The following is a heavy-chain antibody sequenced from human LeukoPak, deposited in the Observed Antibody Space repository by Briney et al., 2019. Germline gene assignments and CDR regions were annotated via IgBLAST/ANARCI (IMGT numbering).Heavy chain of an antibody. CDR1: GGPFGVYY. Sequence: PSETLSLTCAVYGGPFGVYYWSWVRQPPGKGLEWIGEINHSGSTNYSPSLKSRVTISVDTSKNHFSLKLSSVTPADTAVYYCAGPGAGDLDYWGQGTLATVSS. V-gene: IGHV4-34*01. CDR3: AGPGAGDLDY. CDR2: INHSGST. D-gene: IGHD3-10*01. J-gene: IGHJ4*02.